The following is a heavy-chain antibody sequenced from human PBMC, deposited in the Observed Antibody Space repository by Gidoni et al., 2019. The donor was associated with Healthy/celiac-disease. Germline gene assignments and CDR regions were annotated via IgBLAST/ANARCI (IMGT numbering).Heavy chain of an antibody. CDR2: ISYDGSNK. Sequence: QVQLVESGGGVVQPGRSLRLSCAASGFTFSRYGMHWVRQAPGKGLEWVAVISYDGSNKYYADSVKGRFTISRDNSKNTLYLQMNSLRAEDTAVYYCAKTDAIFYYYGMDVWGKGTTVTVSS. CDR3: AKTDAIFYYYGMDV. J-gene: IGHJ6*04. CDR1: GFTFSRYG. D-gene: IGHD3-9*01. V-gene: IGHV3-30*18.